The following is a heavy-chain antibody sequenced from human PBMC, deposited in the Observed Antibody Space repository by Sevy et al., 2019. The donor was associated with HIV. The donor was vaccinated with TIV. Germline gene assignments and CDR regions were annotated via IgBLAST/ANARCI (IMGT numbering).Heavy chain of an antibody. Sequence: GGSLRLSCAASGFTFSSYGMHWVRQGPGKGLEWVAVIWFDGSNTYYADSVKGRFTISRDIAKNTLHLQMNSLRAEDTAAYYCARDLEFYDSGDYGPAFMPDYWGQGTLVTVSS. D-gene: IGHD4-17*01. J-gene: IGHJ4*02. V-gene: IGHV3-33*01. CDR1: GFTFSSYG. CDR2: IWFDGSNT. CDR3: ARDLEFYDSGDYGPAFMPDY.